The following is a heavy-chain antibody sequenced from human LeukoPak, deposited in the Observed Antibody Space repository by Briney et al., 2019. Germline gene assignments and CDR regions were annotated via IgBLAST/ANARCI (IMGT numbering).Heavy chain of an antibody. Sequence: GGSLRPSCGASGFTFNTYTMNWVRQAPGKGLEWVSHISSGSGIIYYGDSVKGRFTISRDNVKESLYLQMTSLRVEDTAIYYCARGGEGDLNFDYWGHGTLVTVSS. CDR2: ISSGSGII. CDR3: ARGGEGDLNFDY. D-gene: IGHD3-16*01. J-gene: IGHJ4*01. CDR1: GFTFNTYT. V-gene: IGHV3-48*01.